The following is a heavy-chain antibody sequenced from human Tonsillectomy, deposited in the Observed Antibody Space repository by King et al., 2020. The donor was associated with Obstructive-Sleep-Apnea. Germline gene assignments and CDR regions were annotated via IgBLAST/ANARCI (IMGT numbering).Heavy chain of an antibody. CDR1: GYSFTRYW. D-gene: IGHD5-18*01. V-gene: IGHV5-51*01. CDR3: ARLLGTSMAGLAHFDY. CDR2: VYPDDSDS. Sequence: QLVQSGAEVKKPGESLKISCKGSGYSFTRYWIAWVRQMPGKGLEWMGIVYPDDSDSRYSPSFQGQVTISADKSISTASLQWSSLKASDTAMYYCARLLGTSMAGLAHFDYWGQGTLVTVSS. J-gene: IGHJ4*02.